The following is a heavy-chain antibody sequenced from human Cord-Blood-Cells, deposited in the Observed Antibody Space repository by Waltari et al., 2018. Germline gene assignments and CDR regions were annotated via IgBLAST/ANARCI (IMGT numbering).Heavy chain of an antibody. Sequence: QVQLVQSGAEVKKPGSSVKVSCKASGGTFSSYALSWVRKAPGQGLEWMGGIIPIFGTANYAQKFQGRVTITADESTSTAYMELSSLRSEDTAVYYCARSGDYSNFDWYFDLWGRGTLVTVSS. D-gene: IGHD4-4*01. CDR3: ARSGDYSNFDWYFDL. V-gene: IGHV1-69*01. CDR1: GGTFSSYA. CDR2: IIPIFGTA. J-gene: IGHJ2*01.